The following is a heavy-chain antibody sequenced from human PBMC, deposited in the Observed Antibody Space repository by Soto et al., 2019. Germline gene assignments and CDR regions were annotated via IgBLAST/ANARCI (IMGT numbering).Heavy chain of an antibody. CDR3: ARGVRGHYGFDV. Sequence: EVHLVESGGGLVKPGGSLRLSCAASGFTFTGYWMHWVRQAPGKGLVGVSGISGDGNSINNAACVRGRFIISRDKAKKTVYLLMSSLRIDDAAVYFCARGVRGHYGFDVWGQGTMVTVSS. D-gene: IGHD3-10*02. J-gene: IGHJ3*01. CDR2: ISGDGNSI. CDR1: GFTFTGYW. V-gene: IGHV3-74*01.